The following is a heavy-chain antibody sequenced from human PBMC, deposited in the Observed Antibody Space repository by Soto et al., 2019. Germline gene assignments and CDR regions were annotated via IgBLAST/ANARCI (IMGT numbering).Heavy chain of an antibody. J-gene: IGHJ5*01. CDR1: GYTFATYD. CDR3: ARRDGYNFNWLDS. D-gene: IGHD2-21*01. V-gene: IGHV1-8*01. CDR2: MNPNSGNT. Sequence: QVQLVQSGAEVKTPGASVKVSCKASGYTFATYDINWVRQAPGQGLEWMGWMNPNSGNTGYAQKFQGRLTMTRDTALSVAHMELSSLRNEDTAVYDCARRDGYNFNWLDSWGQGTLVTVSA.